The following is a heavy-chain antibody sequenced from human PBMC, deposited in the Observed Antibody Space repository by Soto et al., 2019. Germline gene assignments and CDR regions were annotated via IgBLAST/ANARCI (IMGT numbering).Heavy chain of an antibody. V-gene: IGHV1-69*12. CDR2: IIPIFGTS. J-gene: IGHJ6*02. D-gene: IGHD2-15*01. CDR3: ARRRYCSGNSCSYYHTMDV. Sequence: QVQLVQSGAEVKKPGSSVKVSCKAPGGTFTTYAITWVRQAPGQGLEWMGGIIPIFGTSTYAQKFQGRVTITVDESTSTAYMELRSLRSEDTAVYFCARRRYCSGNSCSYYHTMDVWGQGTTVTVSS. CDR1: GGTFTTYA.